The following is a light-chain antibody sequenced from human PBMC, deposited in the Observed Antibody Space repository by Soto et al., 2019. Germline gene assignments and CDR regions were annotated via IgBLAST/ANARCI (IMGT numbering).Light chain of an antibody. Sequence: QPVLTHPPSASGSLGQSLTISCTGTSSDIGAYIYVSWYQQHPGKAPKNIISEVSRRPSGVPERFSGSKSGNTASLTVSGLQADDEGHYYCSSYAGSNNFVFGTGTKVTVL. CDR1: SSDIGAYIY. CDR2: EVS. V-gene: IGLV2-8*01. J-gene: IGLJ1*01. CDR3: SSYAGSNNFV.